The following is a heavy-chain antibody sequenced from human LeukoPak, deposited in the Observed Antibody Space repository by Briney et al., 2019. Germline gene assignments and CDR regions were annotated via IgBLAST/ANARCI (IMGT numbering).Heavy chain of an antibody. Sequence: SETLSLTCTVSGGSVSSGSYYWSWIRQPPGKGLEWIGYIYYSGSTNYNPSLKSRVTISVDTSKNQFSLKLSSVTAADTAVYYCARVVARFLEWLLPGGSWFDPWGQGTLVTVSS. D-gene: IGHD3-3*01. J-gene: IGHJ5*02. CDR2: IYYSGST. V-gene: IGHV4-61*01. CDR3: ARVVARFLEWLLPGGSWFDP. CDR1: GGSVSSGSYY.